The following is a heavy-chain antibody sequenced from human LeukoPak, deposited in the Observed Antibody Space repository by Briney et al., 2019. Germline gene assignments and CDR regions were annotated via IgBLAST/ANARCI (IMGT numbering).Heavy chain of an antibody. J-gene: IGHJ6*04. Sequence: PGGSLRLSCAASGFTFSSYEMNWVRQAPGKGLEWVSYISSSGSTIYYADSVKGRFTISRDNAKNSLYLQMNSLRAEDTAVHYCARDLVIAVAAPMDVWGKGTTVTVSS. CDR1: GFTFSSYE. V-gene: IGHV3-48*03. CDR3: ARDLVIAVAAPMDV. D-gene: IGHD6-19*01. CDR2: ISSSGSTI.